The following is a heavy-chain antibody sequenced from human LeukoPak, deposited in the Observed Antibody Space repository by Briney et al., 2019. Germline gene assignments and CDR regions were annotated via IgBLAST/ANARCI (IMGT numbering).Heavy chain of an antibody. V-gene: IGHV3-48*03. CDR1: GFSFSGYE. D-gene: IGHD2-2*01. CDR2: ISISGSII. J-gene: IGHJ4*02. CDR3: ARGHNLVIPTRINFDY. Sequence: GGSLRLSCAASGFSFSGYEMNWVRQAPGKGLEWLSSISISGSIIYYADSVKGRFTISRDNAKNSVYLQMNSVRAEDTAVDYCARGHNLVIPTRINFDYWGQGTLVTVSS.